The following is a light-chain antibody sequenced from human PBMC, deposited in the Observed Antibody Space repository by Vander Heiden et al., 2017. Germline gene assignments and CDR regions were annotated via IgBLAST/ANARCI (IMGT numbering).Light chain of an antibody. CDR2: LGS. CDR3: MQALQTPLT. CDR1: QSLLHSNGYNY. Sequence: DMVMTQSPLSLPVTPGEPASISCRSSQSLLHSNGYNYLDWYLQKPGQSPQLLIYLGSNRASGVPDRFSGSGSGTDFTLKISRVEAEDVEVYYCMQALQTPLTFGGGTKVEIK. V-gene: IGKV2-28*01. J-gene: IGKJ4*01.